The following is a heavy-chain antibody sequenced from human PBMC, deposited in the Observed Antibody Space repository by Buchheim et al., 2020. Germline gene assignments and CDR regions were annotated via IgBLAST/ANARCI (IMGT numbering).Heavy chain of an antibody. CDR2: ISYDGSNK. CDR3: ATEIEYSSSSSNLDY. D-gene: IGHD6-6*01. V-gene: IGHV3-30*03. CDR1: GFTFSSYG. J-gene: IGHJ4*02. Sequence: QVQLVESGGGVVQPGRSLRLSCAASGFTFSSYGMHWVRQAPGKGLEWVAVISYDGSNKYYADSVKGRFTISRDNSKNTLCLQMNSLRAEDTAVYYCATEIEYSSSSSNLDYWGQRTL.